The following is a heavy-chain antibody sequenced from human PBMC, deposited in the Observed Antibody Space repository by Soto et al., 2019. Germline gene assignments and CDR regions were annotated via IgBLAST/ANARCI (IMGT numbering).Heavy chain of an antibody. CDR1: GYSFTSYW. J-gene: IGHJ6*01. Sequence: PGESLKISCKGSGYSFTSYWISWVRQMPGKGLEWMGRIDPSDSYTNYSPSFQGHVTISADKSISTAYLQWSSLKASDTAIYYCARTAAAGKYYYGVDVWGQGTTVNVSS. CDR3: ARTAAAGKYYYGVDV. D-gene: IGHD6-13*01. CDR2: IDPSDSYT. V-gene: IGHV5-10-1*01.